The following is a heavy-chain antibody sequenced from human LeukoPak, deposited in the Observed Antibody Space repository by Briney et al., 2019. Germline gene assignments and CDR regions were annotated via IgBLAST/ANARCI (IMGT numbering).Heavy chain of an antibody. Sequence: ASVKVSCKASGYTITSYGISWVRQAPGQGLEWMGWISAYNGNTNYAQEFQGRVTMTTDTSTSIAYMELRCLRSDDTAVYYCARGFRYIAAVVWPIDYWGQGTLVTVSS. D-gene: IGHD6-13*01. CDR2: ISAYNGNT. V-gene: IGHV1-18*01. CDR1: GYTITSYG. CDR3: ARGFRYIAAVVWPIDY. J-gene: IGHJ4*02.